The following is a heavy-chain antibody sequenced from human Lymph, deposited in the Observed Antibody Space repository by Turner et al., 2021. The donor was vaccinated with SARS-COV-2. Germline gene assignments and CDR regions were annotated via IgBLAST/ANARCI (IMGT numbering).Heavy chain of an antibody. D-gene: IGHD6-13*01. CDR3: ARDLGTYGMDV. Sequence: EVQLVETGGGLIQPGGSLRLSCSASGIIVSRNYMNWVRQAPGKGLECVSVIYSGVTTYYADSVKGRFTISRDNSKNTLYLQMNSLRVEDTAVYYCARDLGTYGMDVWGQGTTVTVSS. CDR2: IYSGVTT. CDR1: GIIVSRNY. V-gene: IGHV3-53*02. J-gene: IGHJ6*02.